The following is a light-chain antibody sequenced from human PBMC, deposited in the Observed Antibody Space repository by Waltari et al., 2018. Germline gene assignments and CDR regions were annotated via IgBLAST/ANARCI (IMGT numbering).Light chain of an antibody. Sequence: EVVMTQSPATLSVSPGERATFSCRASQSIASNLAWYQQKPGQAPRLLIDGASARATGIPARFSGSGSGTEFTLTISSMQSEDFAVYYCQQYHNWPPITFGQGTRLEIK. CDR3: QQYHNWPPIT. V-gene: IGKV3-15*01. J-gene: IGKJ5*01. CDR2: GAS. CDR1: QSIASN.